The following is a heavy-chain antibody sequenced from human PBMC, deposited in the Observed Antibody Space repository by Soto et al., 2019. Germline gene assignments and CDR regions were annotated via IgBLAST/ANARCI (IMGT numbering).Heavy chain of an antibody. Sequence: PSQTLSLTCAISGDSVSNNNAGWNWIRQSPSRGLEWLGRTYYRSRWYSDYAPSVKSRITVNPDTSQNQFSLQLNSVTPEDTAIYYCARDPPGFHSAFDFWGQGTLVTVSS. D-gene: IGHD4-4*01. CDR1: GDSVSNNNAG. V-gene: IGHV6-1*01. CDR2: TYYRSRWYS. CDR3: ARDPPGFHSAFDF. J-gene: IGHJ4*02.